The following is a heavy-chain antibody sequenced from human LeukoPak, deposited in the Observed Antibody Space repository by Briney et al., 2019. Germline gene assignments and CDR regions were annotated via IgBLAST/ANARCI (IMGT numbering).Heavy chain of an antibody. CDR1: GGSISSYY. J-gene: IGHJ4*02. Sequence: SETLSLTCTVSGGSISSYYWSWIRQPPGKGLDWIGYIYYSGSTNYNPSLKSRVTISVDTSKNQFSLTLSSVTAADTAVYYCASYCSGGSCYNPSFDYWGQGTLVTVSS. CDR2: IYYSGST. V-gene: IGHV4-59*12. CDR3: ASYCSGGSCYNPSFDY. D-gene: IGHD2-15*01.